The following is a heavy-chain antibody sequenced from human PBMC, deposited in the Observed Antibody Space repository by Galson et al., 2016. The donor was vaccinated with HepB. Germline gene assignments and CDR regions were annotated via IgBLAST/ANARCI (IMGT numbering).Heavy chain of an antibody. CDR3: ARESRGFGSNF. CDR1: GFTFSRNW. V-gene: IGHV3-7*03. CDR2: IKPDGSEK. D-gene: IGHD3-22*01. Sequence: SLRLSCAASGFTFSRNWMSWVRQAPGKGLEWVAHIKPDGSEKYYMDSAKGRFTISRDNVENLLYLQMNSLRADDTAVYHCARESRGFGSNFWGQGTLVTVSS. J-gene: IGHJ4*02.